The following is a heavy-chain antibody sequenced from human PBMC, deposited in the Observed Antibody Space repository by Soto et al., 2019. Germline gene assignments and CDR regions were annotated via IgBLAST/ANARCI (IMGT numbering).Heavy chain of an antibody. V-gene: IGHV4-4*07. CDR1: GGFISSYY. CDR3: ARAVRSGFNYYYGMDV. CDR2: IYTSGST. Sequence: SETLSLTCTVSGGFISSYYWSWIRQPAGKGLEWIGRIYTSGSTNYNPSLKSRVTMSVDTSKNQFSLKLSSVTAADTAVYYCARAVRSGFNYYYGMDVWGQGTTVTVSS. J-gene: IGHJ6*02. D-gene: IGHD3-10*02.